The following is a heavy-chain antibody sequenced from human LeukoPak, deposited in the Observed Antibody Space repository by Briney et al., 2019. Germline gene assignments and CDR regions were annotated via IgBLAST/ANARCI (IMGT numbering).Heavy chain of an antibody. J-gene: IGHJ4*02. CDR1: GFTFSSYW. CDR3: ARGPSGGYSYGYGY. Sequence: PGGSLRLSCAASGFTFSSYWMNWVRQAPGKGLEWVSYISSSSSTIYYADSVKGRFTISRDNAKNSLYLQMNSLRAEDTAVYYCARGPSGGYSYGYGYWGQGTLVTVSS. D-gene: IGHD5-18*01. CDR2: ISSSSSTI. V-gene: IGHV3-48*01.